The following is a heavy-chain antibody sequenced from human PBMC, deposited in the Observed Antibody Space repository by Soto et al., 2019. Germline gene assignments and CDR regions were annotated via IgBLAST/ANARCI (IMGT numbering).Heavy chain of an antibody. CDR2: ISWNSGSI. CDR3: AKDGGITMVRGVITKSSGFDY. D-gene: IGHD3-10*01. J-gene: IGHJ4*02. Sequence: EVQLVESGGGLVQPGRSLRLSCAASGFTFDDYAMHWVRQAPGKGLEWVSGISWNSGSIGYADSVKGRFTISRDNAKNSLYLQMNSLIAEDTALYYCAKDGGITMVRGVITKSSGFDYWGQGTLVTVSS. CDR1: GFTFDDYA. V-gene: IGHV3-9*01.